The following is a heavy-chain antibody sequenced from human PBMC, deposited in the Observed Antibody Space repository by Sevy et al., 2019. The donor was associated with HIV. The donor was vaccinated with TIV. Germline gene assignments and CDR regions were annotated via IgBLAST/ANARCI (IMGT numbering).Heavy chain of an antibody. CDR3: ARGQLLRFLEWPSYGLDV. J-gene: IGHJ6*02. CDR2: INSHGTIT. V-gene: IGHV3-74*01. CDR1: GFTFSSHW. D-gene: IGHD3-3*01. Sequence: GGSLRLSCAVSGFTFSSHWMFWVRQAPGKGLVWVSHINSHGTITNYAHSVKGRFAISRDNTKNTIYLQMNRLRAEDTAVYYCARGQLLRFLEWPSYGLDVWGQGTTVTVSS.